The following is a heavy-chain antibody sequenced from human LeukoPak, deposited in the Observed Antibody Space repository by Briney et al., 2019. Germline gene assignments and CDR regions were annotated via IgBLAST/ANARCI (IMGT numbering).Heavy chain of an antibody. CDR2: INHSGST. J-gene: IGHJ4*02. CDR1: GGSFSGYY. CDR3: ASILTGYFDY. Sequence: PSETLSLTCAVYGGSFSGYYWSWIRQPPGKGLEWIGEINHSGSTNYNPSLKSRVTISVDTSKNQFSLKLSSVTAADTAVYYCASILTGYFDYWGQGTLVTVSS. D-gene: IGHD3-9*01. V-gene: IGHV4-34*01.